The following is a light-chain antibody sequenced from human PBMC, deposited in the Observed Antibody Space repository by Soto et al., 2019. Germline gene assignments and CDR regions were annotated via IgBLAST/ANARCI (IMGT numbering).Light chain of an antibody. CDR3: QQRVNWPPLT. J-gene: IGKJ4*01. V-gene: IGKV3-11*01. CDR2: VAS. Sequence: EVVMTQSPASLSLSPGERATLSCRASQSISSYLAWYQQKPGQAPRLLIYVASNRATGIPARFSGSGSGTDFTLTISSLEPEDFAVYYCQQRVNWPPLTFGGGTKVEI. CDR1: QSISSY.